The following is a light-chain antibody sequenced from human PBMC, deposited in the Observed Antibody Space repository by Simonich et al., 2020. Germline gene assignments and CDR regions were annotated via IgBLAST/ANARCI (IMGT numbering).Light chain of an antibody. V-gene: IGKV6-21*01. Sequence: EIVLTQSPDFQSVTPKEKVTIHCRASQSIGSSLHWYQQKPDQSPKLLIKYASQTLSGVPPRLSGSGSGTDFTLTINSLVAEDAATYYCHQSSSLPWTFGQGTKVEIK. J-gene: IGKJ1*01. CDR1: QSIGSS. CDR3: HQSSSLPWT. CDR2: YAS.